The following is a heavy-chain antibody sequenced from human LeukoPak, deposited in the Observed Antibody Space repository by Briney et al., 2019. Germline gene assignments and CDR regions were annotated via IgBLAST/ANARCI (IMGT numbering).Heavy chain of an antibody. CDR3: AREAEANDY. CDR1: GFTFSSNA. J-gene: IGHJ4*02. CDR2: ISYDGSNK. V-gene: IGHV3-30*04. Sequence: GGSLRLSCAASGFTFSSNAMHWVRQAPGKGLEWVALISYDGSNKYYADSVKGRFTISRDNSKNTLYLQMNSLRPEDTAVYYCAREAEANDYWGQGTLVTVSS.